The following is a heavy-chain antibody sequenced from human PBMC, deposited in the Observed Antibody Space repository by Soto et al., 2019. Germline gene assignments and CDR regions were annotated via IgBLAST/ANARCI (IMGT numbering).Heavy chain of an antibody. Sequence: EVQLVESGGGLVQPGGSLRLSCAASGFTFSSYWTHWVRQAPGKGLVWVSRINSDGSSTSYADSVKGRFTISRDNAKNTLYLQMNSLRAEDTAVYYCARDISESSGWSAPSYWGQGTLVTVSS. CDR1: GFTFSSYW. D-gene: IGHD6-19*01. V-gene: IGHV3-74*01. CDR2: INSDGSST. CDR3: ARDISESSGWSAPSY. J-gene: IGHJ4*02.